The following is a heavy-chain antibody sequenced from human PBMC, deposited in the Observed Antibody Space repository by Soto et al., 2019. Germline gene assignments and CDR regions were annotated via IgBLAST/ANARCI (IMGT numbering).Heavy chain of an antibody. Sequence: QVQLVQSGTEVKKPGSSVKVSCKASGDTFSFYTINWVRQAPGLGLEWVGRINPIVSMSNYAQKFQGRVSMTADKSTSTASMELRSLRSDDTAMYFCAASYGSGSRAFDYWGQGALVIVSS. V-gene: IGHV1-69*02. CDR3: AASYGSGSRAFDY. CDR2: INPIVSMS. J-gene: IGHJ4*02. CDR1: GDTFSFYT. D-gene: IGHD3-10*01.